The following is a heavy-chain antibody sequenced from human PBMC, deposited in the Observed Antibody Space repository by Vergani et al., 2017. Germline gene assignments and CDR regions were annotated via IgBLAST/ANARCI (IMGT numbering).Heavy chain of an antibody. CDR2: ISWNSGSI. D-gene: IGHD4-17*01. CDR3: AKDTDDYGAFDI. CDR1: GFTFDDYA. V-gene: IGHV3-9*01. Sequence: EVQLVESGGGLVQPGRSLRLSCAASGFTFDDYAMHWVRQAPGKGLEWVSGISWNSGSIGYADSVKGRFTISRDNAKNSLYLQMNSLRAEDTALYYCAKDTDDYGAFDIWGQGTMVTVSS. J-gene: IGHJ3*02.